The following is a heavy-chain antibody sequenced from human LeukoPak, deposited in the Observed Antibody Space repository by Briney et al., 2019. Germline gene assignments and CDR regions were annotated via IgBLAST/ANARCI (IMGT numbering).Heavy chain of an antibody. Sequence: GGSLRLSCAASGFAFSSYGMHWVRQAPGKGLEWVAVISYDGSNKYYADSVKGRFTISRDNSKNTLYLQMNSLRAEDTAVCYCAKYIAVAGMDYWGQGTLVTVSS. V-gene: IGHV3-30*18. CDR1: GFAFSSYG. CDR2: ISYDGSNK. CDR3: AKYIAVAGMDY. J-gene: IGHJ4*02. D-gene: IGHD6-19*01.